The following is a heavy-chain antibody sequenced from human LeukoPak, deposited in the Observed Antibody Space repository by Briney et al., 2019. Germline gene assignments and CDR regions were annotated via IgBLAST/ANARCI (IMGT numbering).Heavy chain of an antibody. J-gene: IGHJ5*02. CDR2: IYYSGTT. Sequence: SETLSLTCTVPGDSIRRYYWSWIRQPPEKGLEWIGYIYYSGTTNYNSSLKSRVTISLDTSKNQFSLKLSSVTAADTAVYYCARDESPFYWFDPWGQGTLVTVSS. CDR3: ARDESPFYWFDP. D-gene: IGHD3-3*01. V-gene: IGHV4-59*01. CDR1: GDSIRRYY.